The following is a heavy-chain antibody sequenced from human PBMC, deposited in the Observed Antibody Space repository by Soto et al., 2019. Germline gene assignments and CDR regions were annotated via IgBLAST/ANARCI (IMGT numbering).Heavy chain of an antibody. D-gene: IGHD3-22*01. V-gene: IGHV3-23*01. CDR3: AKIRYYYDSSGYDY. CDR2: ISGSGGST. J-gene: IGHJ4*02. CDR1: GFTFSSYS. Sequence: XGCLRLSCAASGFTFSSYSMNWVRQAPGKGLEWVSAISGSGGSTYYADSVKGRFTISRDNSKNTLYLQMNSLRAEDTAVYYCAKIRYYYDSSGYDYWAQGTLVTVSS.